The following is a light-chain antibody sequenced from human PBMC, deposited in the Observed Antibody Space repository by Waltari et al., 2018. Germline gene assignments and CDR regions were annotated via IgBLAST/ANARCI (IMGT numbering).Light chain of an antibody. Sequence: QSALTQPASVSGPRGTSITISCTGTSPDVGTYNLVPWYQQHPGKAPKLMIYEDNNRPSGVSSRFSGSRSGNTASLTISGLQPEDEADYYCCSYAGSWVFGGWTKLTVL. CDR2: EDN. CDR1: SPDVGTYNL. V-gene: IGLV2-23*01. J-gene: IGLJ3*02. CDR3: CSYAGSWV.